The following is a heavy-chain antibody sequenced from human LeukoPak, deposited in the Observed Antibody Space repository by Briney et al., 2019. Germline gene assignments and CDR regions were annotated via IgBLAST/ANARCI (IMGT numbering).Heavy chain of an antibody. CDR3: ARDSDVHCSGGSCTIFDY. CDR2: ISGSGGYT. D-gene: IGHD2-15*01. Sequence: PGGSLRLSCAASGFTFSSYAMSWVRQAPGKGLEWVSAISGSGGYTNYADSVKGRFTISRDNSKNTLYLQMNSLRAEDTAIYYCARDSDVHCSGGSCTIFDYWGQGTLVTVSS. J-gene: IGHJ4*02. V-gene: IGHV3-23*01. CDR1: GFTFSSYA.